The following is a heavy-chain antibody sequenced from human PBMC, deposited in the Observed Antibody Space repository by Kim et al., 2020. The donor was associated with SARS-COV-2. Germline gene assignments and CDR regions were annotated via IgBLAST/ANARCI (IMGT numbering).Heavy chain of an antibody. CDR3: ARDSGGYCSGGSCLGY. J-gene: IGHJ4*02. CDR2: IIPIFGTA. Sequence: SVKVSCKASGGTFSSYAISWVRQAPGQGLEWMGGIIPIFGTANYAQKFQGRVTITADESTSTAYMELSSLRSEDTAVYYCARDSGGYCSGGSCLGYWGQGTLVTVSS. CDR1: GGTFSSYA. D-gene: IGHD2-15*01. V-gene: IGHV1-69*13.